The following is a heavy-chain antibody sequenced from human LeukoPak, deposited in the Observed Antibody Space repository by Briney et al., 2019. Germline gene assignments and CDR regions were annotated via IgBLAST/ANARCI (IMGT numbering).Heavy chain of an antibody. CDR2: IRYDGNTI. D-gene: IGHD1-26*01. V-gene: IGHV3-30*02. CDR1: GFTFSNYD. Sequence: PGGSLRLSCEASGFTFSNYDIYWVRQAPGKGLEWVACIRYDGNTIYYADSVRGRFTISRDNSRNTVYLQMNSLRPEDTAVYYCAKVATAGRGTSFNYWGPGTLVAVSS. CDR3: AKVATAGRGTSFNY. J-gene: IGHJ4*02.